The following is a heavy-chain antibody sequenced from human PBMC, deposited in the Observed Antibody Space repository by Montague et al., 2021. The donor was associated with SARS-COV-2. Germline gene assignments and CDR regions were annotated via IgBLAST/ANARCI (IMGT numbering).Heavy chain of an antibody. V-gene: IGHV4-34*01. CDR2: INHSGST. D-gene: IGHD3-3*01. Sequence: SETLSLTCAVYGGSFSGYYWSWIRQPPGKGLEWIGEINHSGSTNYNPSXXSRVTISVDTSKNQFSLKLSSVTAADTAVYYCARGSSFVTIFGVVITDPHFDYWGQGTLVTVSS. CDR3: ARGSSFVTIFGVVITDPHFDY. J-gene: IGHJ4*02. CDR1: GGSFSGYY.